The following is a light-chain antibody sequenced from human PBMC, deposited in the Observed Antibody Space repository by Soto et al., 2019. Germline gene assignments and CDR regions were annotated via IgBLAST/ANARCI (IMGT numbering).Light chain of an antibody. V-gene: IGLV2-14*01. CDR1: SSGVDGYNY. CDR2: DVS. CDR3: SSYTSSSTPLYV. Sequence: QSVLTQPASVSGSPGQSITISCTGTSSGVDGYNYVSWYQQHPGKAPKLMIYDVSNRPSGVSNRFSGSKSGNTASLTISGLQAEDEADYYCSSYTSSSTPLYVFGTGTKLTVL. J-gene: IGLJ1*01.